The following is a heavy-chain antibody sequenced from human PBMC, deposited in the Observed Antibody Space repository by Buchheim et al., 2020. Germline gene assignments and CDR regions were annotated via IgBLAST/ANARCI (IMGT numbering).Heavy chain of an antibody. CDR2: IYYSGST. CDR3: ARHVGGYNQSFDY. V-gene: IGHV4-39*01. D-gene: IGHD5-24*01. Sequence: QVQLQESGPGLVKPSETLSLTCTVSGGSISSSSYYWGWIRQPPGKGLEWIGSIYYSGSTYYNPSLKSRVTISVDTSKNQFSLKLSSVTAADTAVYYCARHVGGYNQSFDYWGQGTL. J-gene: IGHJ4*02. CDR1: GGSISSSSYY.